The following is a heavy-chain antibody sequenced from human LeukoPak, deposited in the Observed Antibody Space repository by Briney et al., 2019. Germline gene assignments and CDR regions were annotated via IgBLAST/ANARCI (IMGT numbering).Heavy chain of an antibody. CDR1: GFTFTTYA. CDR2: IRGSGVTT. CDR3: AKESSTSGNSKFDY. Sequence: GGSLRLFCAASGFTFTTYAMSWVRQAPGKGLEWVSHIRGSGVTTYYADSVKGRFTISRDNSKNTVYLQMNSLRVEDTAVYFCAKESSTSGNSKFDYWGQGTLVTVSS. D-gene: IGHD3-16*01. V-gene: IGHV3-23*01. J-gene: IGHJ4*02.